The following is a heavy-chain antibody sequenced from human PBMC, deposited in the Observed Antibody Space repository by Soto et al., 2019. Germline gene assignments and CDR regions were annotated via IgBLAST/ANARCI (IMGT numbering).Heavy chain of an antibody. CDR3: SRRAPEGFDP. V-gene: IGHV4-39*02. CDR2: IDYRGTI. CDR1: GGSIATSSYF. J-gene: IGHJ5*02. Sequence: PSETLSLTCTVSGGSIATSSYFWAWIRRPPGKGLEWIGSIDYRGTIYNNPSLKSRVTISVDTSKNHFSLKLDSVTAADTALYYCSRRAPEGFDPWGQGTLVTVPQ.